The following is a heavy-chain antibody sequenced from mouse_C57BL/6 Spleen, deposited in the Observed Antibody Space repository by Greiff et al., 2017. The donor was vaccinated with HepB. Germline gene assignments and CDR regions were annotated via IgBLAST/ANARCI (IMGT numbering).Heavy chain of an antibody. CDR2: INPYNGDT. J-gene: IGHJ4*01. CDR3: ARSITTVVATDAMYY. Sequence: VQLQQSGPELVKPGDSVKISCKASGYSFTGYFMNWVMQSHGKSLEWIGRINPYNGDTFYNQKFKGKATLTVDKSSSTANMGLRSLTSEDSAVYYCARSITTVVATDAMYYWGQGTSVTGAS. D-gene: IGHD1-1*01. CDR1: GYSFTGYF. V-gene: IGHV1-20*01.